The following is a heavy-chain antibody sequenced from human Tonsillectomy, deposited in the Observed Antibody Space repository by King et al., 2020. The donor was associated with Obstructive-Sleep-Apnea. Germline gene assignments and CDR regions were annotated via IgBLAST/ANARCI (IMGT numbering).Heavy chain of an antibody. J-gene: IGHJ4*02. CDR3: AKGYSSIWYDYFDY. D-gene: IGHD6-13*01. Sequence: VQLVESGGDLVQPGGSLRLSCAASGFFFSSSAMTWVRQAPGKGLEWVSGISGGRSSTYYAYSVKGRFTISRDNSKNPLYLQMNSLRDEDTAVYYCAKGYSSIWYDYFDYWGQGTLVTVSS. CDR2: ISGGRSST. V-gene: IGHV3-23*04. CDR1: GFFFSSSA.